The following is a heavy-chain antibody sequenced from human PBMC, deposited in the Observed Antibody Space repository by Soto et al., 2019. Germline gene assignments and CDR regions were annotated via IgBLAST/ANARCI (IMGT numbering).Heavy chain of an antibody. Sequence: EVQLLESGGGLVQPGGSLSLSCAASGFTFSRFGMSWVRQAPGKGLEWVSGISGGGNPTYYSDSVKGRFTISRDSAKNTLYLQMNSLRTEDTAVYYCAKDITYDSSAYDSWGQGTLVTVSS. D-gene: IGHD3-22*01. CDR2: ISGGGNPT. CDR3: AKDITYDSSAYDS. J-gene: IGHJ4*02. V-gene: IGHV3-23*01. CDR1: GFTFSRFG.